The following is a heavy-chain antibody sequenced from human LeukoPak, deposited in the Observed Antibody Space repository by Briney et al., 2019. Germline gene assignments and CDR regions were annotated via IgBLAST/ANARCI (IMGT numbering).Heavy chain of an antibody. Sequence: GGSLRLSCAPSGFIFTSYGMHWVRQAPGKGLEWVAVIWYDGTNKYYADSVKGRFTISRDNSKNTLYLQMNSLRAEDTAVYYCARDQRGFSYSKYYFDYWGQGTLVTVSS. D-gene: IGHD5-18*01. CDR1: GFIFTSYG. V-gene: IGHV3-33*01. J-gene: IGHJ4*02. CDR2: IWYDGTNK. CDR3: ARDQRGFSYSKYYFDY.